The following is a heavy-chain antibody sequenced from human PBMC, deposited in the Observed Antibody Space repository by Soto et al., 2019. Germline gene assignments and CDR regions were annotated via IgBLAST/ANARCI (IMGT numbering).Heavy chain of an antibody. CDR1: GGSMRNVY. CDR3: AGAHAPTLPFDY. Sequence: PSETLSLTCTVSGGSMRNVYWSWIRQPPGKRLEWIGFIFHSGNAKYNPSLKSRVTISIDTSKSQFSLSLDSVTAADTAVHFCAGAHAPTLPFDYWGLGTLVTVSS. J-gene: IGHJ4*01. CDR2: IFHSGNA. V-gene: IGHV4-59*01. D-gene: IGHD2-15*01.